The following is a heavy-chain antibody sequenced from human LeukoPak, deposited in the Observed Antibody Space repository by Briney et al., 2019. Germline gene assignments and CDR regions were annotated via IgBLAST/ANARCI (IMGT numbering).Heavy chain of an antibody. CDR1: GFIFSTYS. CDR3: APSPAYYYDSSGPWLGY. D-gene: IGHD3-22*01. Sequence: GGSLRLSCAASGFIFSTYSMNWVRQAPGKGLEWVSYISSSSSTIYYADSVKGRFTISRDNSKNTLYLQMNSLRAEDTAVYYCAPSPAYYYDSSGPWLGYWGQGTLVTVSS. V-gene: IGHV3-48*01. CDR2: ISSSSSTI. J-gene: IGHJ4*02.